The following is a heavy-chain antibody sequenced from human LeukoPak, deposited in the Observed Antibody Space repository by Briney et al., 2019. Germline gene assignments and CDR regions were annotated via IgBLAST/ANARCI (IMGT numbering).Heavy chain of an antibody. CDR2: ISGSGGST. D-gene: IGHD3-3*01. CDR3: AKDADFWSGYRIGD. CDR1: GFTFSSYA. J-gene: IGHJ4*02. V-gene: IGHV3-23*01. Sequence: PGGSLGLSCAASGFTFSSYAMSWVRQAPGKGLEWVSAISGSGGSTYYAVSVKGRFTISRDNSKNTLYLQMNSLRAEDTAVYYCAKDADFWSGYRIGDWGQGTLVTVSS.